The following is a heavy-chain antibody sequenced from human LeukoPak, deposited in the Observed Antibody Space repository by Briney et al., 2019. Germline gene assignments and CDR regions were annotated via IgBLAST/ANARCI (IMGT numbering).Heavy chain of an antibody. J-gene: IGHJ6*03. Sequence: ASVKVSCKASGYTFTSYGINWVRQAPGQGLEWMGWISAYNGNTNYAQKLQGRVTMTTDTSTSTAYMELRSLRSDDTAVYYCARALGEDYDSSGYYYYMDVWGKGTTVTVSS. V-gene: IGHV1-18*01. D-gene: IGHD3-22*01. CDR2: ISAYNGNT. CDR3: ARALGEDYDSSGYYYYMDV. CDR1: GYTFTSYG.